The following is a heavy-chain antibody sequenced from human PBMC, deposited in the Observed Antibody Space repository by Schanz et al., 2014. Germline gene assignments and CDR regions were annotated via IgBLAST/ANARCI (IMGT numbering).Heavy chain of an antibody. V-gene: IGHV3-66*03. CDR3: AKDPYGMDV. Sequence: EVQLVESGGGLIHPGGSLRLSCAVSGFTVNTNYMTWVRQAPGKGLECVSILYIRSTYYADSVKGRFTISRDNSKNTLYLQMNSLRAEDTAVYYCAKDPYGMDVWGQGTTVTVSS. J-gene: IGHJ6*02. CDR2: LYIRST. CDR1: GFTVNTNY.